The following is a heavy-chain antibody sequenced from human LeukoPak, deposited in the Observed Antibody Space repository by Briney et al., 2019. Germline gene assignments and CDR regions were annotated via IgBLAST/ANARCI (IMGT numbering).Heavy chain of an antibody. CDR1: GFTFRSHA. J-gene: IGHJ4*02. D-gene: IGHD2-21*01. CDR3: AKDFRIGYSAHFDY. Sequence: GGSLRLSCVGSGFTFRSHAMSWVRQAPAKGLEFVSGIYESGGTTYYADSVKGRFSISRDNSKNTLYLQMDSLRGEDTAVYYCAKDFRIGYSAHFDYWGQGALVTVSS. CDR2: IYESGGTT. V-gene: IGHV3-23*01.